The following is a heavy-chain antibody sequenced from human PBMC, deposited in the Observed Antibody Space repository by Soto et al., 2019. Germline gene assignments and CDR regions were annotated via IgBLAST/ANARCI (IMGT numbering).Heavy chain of an antibody. CDR1: GGSFSGYY. J-gene: IGHJ4*02. CDR3: ARKGGYYDFWSGSLKSYYFDY. Sequence: QVQLQQWGAGLLKPSETLSLTCAAYGGSFSGYYWSWIRQPPGKGLEWIGEINHSGSTNYNPSLKCRVTSSVDTSKSQFALKLSSVTVADTAVYYCARKGGYYDFWSGSLKSYYFDYWGQGNLVTVSS. CDR2: INHSGST. V-gene: IGHV4-34*01. D-gene: IGHD3-3*01.